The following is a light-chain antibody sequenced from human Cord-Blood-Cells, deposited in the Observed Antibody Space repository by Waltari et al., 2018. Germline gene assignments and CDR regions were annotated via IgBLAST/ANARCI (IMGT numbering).Light chain of an antibody. V-gene: IGKV3-11*01. J-gene: IGKJ4*01. CDR1: HSVSSY. CDR2: DAS. Sequence: EIVLPQSPATLSLSPAERATLSCRASHSVSSYLAWYQQKPSQAPRLLIYDASNRATGIPSRFSGSGSGTGVTLTISSLEPEDFACYYCQQRSNWPLTFGGGTKVEVK. CDR3: QQRSNWPLT.